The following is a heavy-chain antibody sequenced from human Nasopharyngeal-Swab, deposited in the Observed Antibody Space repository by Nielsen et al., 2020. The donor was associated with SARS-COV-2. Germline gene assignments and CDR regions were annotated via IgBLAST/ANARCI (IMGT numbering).Heavy chain of an antibody. V-gene: IGHV3-20*01. CDR3: ARDFPAYYYDSSGPGRAAFDI. J-gene: IGHJ3*02. CDR1: GFTFDDYG. Sequence: GASLKISCAASGFTFDDYGMSWVRQAPGKGLEWVSGINWNGGSTGYADSVKGRFTISRDNAKNSLYLQMNSLGAEDTALYHCARDFPAYYYDSSGPGRAAFDIWGQGTMVTVSS. D-gene: IGHD3-22*01. CDR2: INWNGGST.